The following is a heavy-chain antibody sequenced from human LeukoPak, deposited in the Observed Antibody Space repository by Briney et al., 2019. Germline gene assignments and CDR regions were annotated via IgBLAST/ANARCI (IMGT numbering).Heavy chain of an antibody. J-gene: IGHJ3*02. Sequence: SETLSLTCAVSGYSISTGYYWAWIRQPPGKGLEFIASIYRSYRSGSGSTYYNPSLSSRITISLDASKNQFSLKLNSVTAADTAVYYCVSQVVPAAIPDALDIWGQGTVVTVSS. V-gene: IGHV4-38-2*01. D-gene: IGHD2-2*01. CDR1: GYSISTGYY. CDR3: VSQVVPAAIPDALDI. CDR2: IYRSYRSGSGST.